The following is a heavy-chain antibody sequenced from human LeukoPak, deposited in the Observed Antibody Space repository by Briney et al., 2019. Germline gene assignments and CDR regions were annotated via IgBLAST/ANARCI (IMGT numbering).Heavy chain of an antibody. CDR3: ARHGPTYYLIYYYYYMDV. J-gene: IGHJ6*03. V-gene: IGHV4-38-2*02. CDR1: GYSISSGYY. D-gene: IGHD3-10*01. CDR2: IYHSGST. Sequence: SETLSLTCTVSGYSISSGYYWGWIQQPPGKGLELIGSIYHSGSTYYNPSLKSRVTISVDTSKNQFSLKLSSMTAADTAVYYCARHGPTYYLIYYYYYMDVWGKGTTVTVSS.